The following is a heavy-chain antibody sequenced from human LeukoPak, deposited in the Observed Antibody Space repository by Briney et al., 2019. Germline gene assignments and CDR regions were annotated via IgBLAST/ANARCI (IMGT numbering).Heavy chain of an antibody. CDR3: ARDSRYDSSGYWSY. Sequence: GGSLRLSCVASGFTFNTYGMHWVRQAPGKGLEWVAVIWYDGSNKYYADSVKGRFTISRDNSKNTLYLQMNSLRAEDTAVYYCARDSRYDSSGYWSYWGQGTLVTDSS. CDR1: GFTFNTYG. J-gene: IGHJ4*02. V-gene: IGHV3-33*01. CDR2: IWYDGSNK. D-gene: IGHD3-22*01.